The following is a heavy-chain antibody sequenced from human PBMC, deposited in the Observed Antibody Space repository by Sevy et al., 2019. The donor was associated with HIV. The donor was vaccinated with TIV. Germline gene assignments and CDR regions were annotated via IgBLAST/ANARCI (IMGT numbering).Heavy chain of an antibody. J-gene: IGHJ5*02. Sequence: GGSLRLSCTASGFTFSSSAMSWVRQAPGKGLEWVSGFSGGGDNTHYAYSVKGRFTISRDTSKNTLYLQMNSLRAEDTAVYYCAKGDIDSGSWYWFDPWGQGTLVTVSS. D-gene: IGHD3-10*01. CDR1: GFTFSSSA. CDR3: AKGDIDSGSWYWFDP. CDR2: FSGGGDNT. V-gene: IGHV3-23*01.